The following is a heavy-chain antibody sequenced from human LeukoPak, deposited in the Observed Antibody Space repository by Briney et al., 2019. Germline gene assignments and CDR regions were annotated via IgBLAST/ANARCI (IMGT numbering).Heavy chain of an antibody. V-gene: IGHV1-8*01. J-gene: IGHJ4*02. CDR2: MNPNSGNT. CDR3: ARGHVIAAAVS. Sequence: ASVKVSCTASVYTFTSYDINWVRQATGQGLEWMGWMNPNSGNTGYAQKFQGRVTMTRNTSISTAYMELSSLRSEDTAVYYCARGHVIAAAVSWGQGTLVTVSS. D-gene: IGHD6-13*01. CDR1: VYTFTSYD.